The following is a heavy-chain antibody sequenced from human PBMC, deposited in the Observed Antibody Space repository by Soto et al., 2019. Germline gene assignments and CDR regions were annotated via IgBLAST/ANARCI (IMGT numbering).Heavy chain of an antibody. V-gene: IGHV1-46*01. Sequence: ASVKVSCKASGYTFSNHYIHWVRQIPGQGLEWMGVINPSGGSTHFAQKFQGRVTMTRVTSTSTVFMEVSSLRSEDTAIYYCARDNYGGMLDFWGPGALVTVSS. CDR2: INPSGGST. J-gene: IGHJ4*02. D-gene: IGHD4-17*01. CDR1: GYTFSNHY. CDR3: ARDNYGGMLDF.